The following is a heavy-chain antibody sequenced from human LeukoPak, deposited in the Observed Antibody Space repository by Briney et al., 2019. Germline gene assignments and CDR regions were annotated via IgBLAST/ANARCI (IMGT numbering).Heavy chain of an antibody. V-gene: IGHV3-30*18. J-gene: IGHJ4*02. D-gene: IGHD6-13*01. CDR1: GFTFRNYG. CDR3: AKDPDSGIAAAGTDDY. CDR2: ISYDGTNI. Sequence: PGGSLRLSCAASGFTFRNYGMHWVRQAPGKGLEWVAGISYDGTNIYYADSVKGRFTVSRDNSKNTLYLQMNSLRAEDTAVYYCAKDPDSGIAAAGTDDYWGQGTLVTVSS.